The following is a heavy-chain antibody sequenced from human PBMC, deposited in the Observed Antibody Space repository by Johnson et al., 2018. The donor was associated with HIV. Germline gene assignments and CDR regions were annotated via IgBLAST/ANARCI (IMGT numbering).Heavy chain of an antibody. CDR1: TFTFRNYW. D-gene: IGHD1-7*01. J-gene: IGHJ3*02. V-gene: IGHV3-7*01. Sequence: VQLVESGGDLVQPGGSLRLSCVASTFTFRNYWMSWVRQAPGKGLEWVGNIKQDGSEKYYVDSVKGRFTISRDNAKNSLYLQMNSLRAEDTAVYYCARDSPTGTTKGYAFDIWGQGTMVTVSS. CDR2: IKQDGSEK. CDR3: ARDSPTGTTKGYAFDI.